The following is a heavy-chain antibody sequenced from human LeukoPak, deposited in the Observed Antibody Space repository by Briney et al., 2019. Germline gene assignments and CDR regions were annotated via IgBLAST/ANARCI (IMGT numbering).Heavy chain of an antibody. V-gene: IGHV3-48*03. CDR2: ISSSGSTI. J-gene: IGHJ4*02. CDR1: GFTFSSYE. D-gene: IGHD2-21*02. Sequence: GGSLRLSCAVSGFTFSSYEMNWVRQAPGKGLEWVSCISSSGSTIYYADSVKGRFTISRDNAKKSLYLQMNSLRAEDTAVYYCARSDCGGDCYLFDYWGQGTLVTVSS. CDR3: ARSDCGGDCYLFDY.